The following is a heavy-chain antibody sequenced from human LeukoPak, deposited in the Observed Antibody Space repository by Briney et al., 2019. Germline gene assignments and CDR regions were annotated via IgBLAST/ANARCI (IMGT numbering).Heavy chain of an antibody. Sequence: PGGSLRLSCVASGFTFSYAWMSWVRQAPGKGLEWVGRLKSKNDDGTADYTARVKGRFTISRDDSRNTLYLQMNSLKTEDTAVYFCTTDMGVSGSSYNYFDYWGQGTLVAVSS. V-gene: IGHV3-15*01. J-gene: IGHJ4*02. CDR3: TTDMGVSGSSYNYFDY. CDR1: GFTFSYAW. D-gene: IGHD1-26*01. CDR2: LKSKNDDGTA.